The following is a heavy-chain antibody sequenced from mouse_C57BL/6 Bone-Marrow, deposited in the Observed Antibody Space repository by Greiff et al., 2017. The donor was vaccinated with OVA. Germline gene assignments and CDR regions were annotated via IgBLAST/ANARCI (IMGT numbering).Heavy chain of an antibody. J-gene: IGHJ2*01. V-gene: IGHV5-6*01. CDR2: ISSGGSYT. Sequence: EVKLMESGGDLVKPGGSLKLSCAASGFTFSSYGMSWVRQTPDKRLEWVATISSGGSYTYYPDSLKGRFTISRDNAKNTLYLQMSSLKSEDTAMYYCARPRSSYALDYWGQGTTLTVSS. CDR3: ARPRSSYALDY. D-gene: IGHD1-1*01. CDR1: GFTFSSYG.